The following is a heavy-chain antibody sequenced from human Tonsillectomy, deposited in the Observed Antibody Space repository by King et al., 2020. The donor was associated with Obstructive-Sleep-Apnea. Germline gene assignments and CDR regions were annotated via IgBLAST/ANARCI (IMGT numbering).Heavy chain of an antibody. CDR3: ARRGYCSGGSCSYYFDY. D-gene: IGHD2-15*01. Sequence: QLQESGPGLVKPSETLSLTCTVSGGSISSSSYHWGWIRQPPGKGLEWIGSIYYSGSTSYNPSLKSRITIYVDTSKNQFSLKLSSVTATDTAVYYCARRGYCSGGSCSYYFDYWGQGTLVTVSS. CDR2: IYYSGST. J-gene: IGHJ4*02. CDR1: GGSISSSSYH. V-gene: IGHV4-39*01.